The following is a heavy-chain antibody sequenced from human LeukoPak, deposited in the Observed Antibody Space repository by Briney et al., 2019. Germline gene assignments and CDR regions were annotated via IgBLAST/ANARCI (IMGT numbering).Heavy chain of an antibody. CDR3: ANPQTLKWLRKGDWFDP. Sequence: PGGSLRLSCAASGFTFSSYGMHWVRQAPGKGLEWVAVISYDGSNKYYADSVKGRFTISRDNSKNTLYLQMNSLRAEDTAVYYCANPQTLKWLRKGDWFDPWGQGTLVTVSS. CDR1: GFTFSSYG. CDR2: ISYDGSNK. D-gene: IGHD5-12*01. V-gene: IGHV3-30*18. J-gene: IGHJ5*02.